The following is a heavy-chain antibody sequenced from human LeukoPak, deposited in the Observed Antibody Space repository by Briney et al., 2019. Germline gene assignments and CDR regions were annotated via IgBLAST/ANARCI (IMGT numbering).Heavy chain of an antibody. Sequence: GGSLRLSCAASGFTFSDYAIHWVRHCPGKGLEYVSTISGNGGSTFYANSVKGRFTISRDNSKNTVYLQMNSLRAEDTAVYYCARGPSGYHNTGGQGTLVTVSS. J-gene: IGHJ4*02. CDR1: GFTFSDYA. D-gene: IGHD5-12*01. CDR3: ARGPSGYHNT. CDR2: ISGNGGST. V-gene: IGHV3-64*01.